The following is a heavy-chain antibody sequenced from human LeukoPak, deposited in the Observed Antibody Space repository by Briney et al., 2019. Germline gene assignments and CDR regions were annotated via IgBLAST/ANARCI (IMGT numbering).Heavy chain of an antibody. CDR3: ARDNYYDSSGYYYAYYYYGMDV. V-gene: IGHV3-48*02. CDR2: ISSSSSTI. J-gene: IGHJ6*02. Sequence: GGSLRLSCAASGFTFSSYSMNWVRQAPGKGLEWVSYISSSSSTIYYADSVKGRFTISRDNAKNSLYLQMNSLRDEDTAVYYCARDNYYDSSGYYYAYYYYGMDVWGQGTTVTVSS. CDR1: GFTFSSYS. D-gene: IGHD3-22*01.